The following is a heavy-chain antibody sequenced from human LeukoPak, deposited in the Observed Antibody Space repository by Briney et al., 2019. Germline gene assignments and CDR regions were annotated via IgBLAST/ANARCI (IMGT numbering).Heavy chain of an antibody. CDR2: IYSGGST. CDR1: GFTVSSNY. J-gene: IGHJ4*02. Sequence: GGSLRLSCAASGFTVSSNYMSWVRQAPGKGLEWVSVIYSGGSTYYADSVKGRFTISRDNSKNTLYLQMNSLRAEDTAVYYCAREEQWELQSGVGHWGQGTLVTVSS. CDR3: AREEQWELQSGVGH. V-gene: IGHV3-66*01. D-gene: IGHD1-26*01.